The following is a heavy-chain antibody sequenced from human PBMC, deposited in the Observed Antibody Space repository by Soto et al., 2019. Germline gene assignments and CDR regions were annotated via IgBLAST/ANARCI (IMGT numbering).Heavy chain of an antibody. CDR1: GGSISPYY. V-gene: IGHV4-59*01. CDR2: ISYSGGT. J-gene: IGHJ3*01. D-gene: IGHD2-2*01. CDR3: ASVPLFILDDRLQTLHAFEF. Sequence: QVQLQESGPGLVKPSETLSLTCAVSGGSISPYYWTWIRQPPGEGLEWIGYISYSGGTNYNPSLKSRVTISVAKSKNHFSLNLTSVIAADTAVYYCASVPLFILDDRLQTLHAFEFWGQGTMVTVSS.